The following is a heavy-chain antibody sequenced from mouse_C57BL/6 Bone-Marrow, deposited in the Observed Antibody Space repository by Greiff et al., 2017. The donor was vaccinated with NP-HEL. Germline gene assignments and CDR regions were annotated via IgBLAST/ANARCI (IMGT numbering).Heavy chain of an antibody. CDR1: GFTFSSYA. CDR2: ISDGGSYT. V-gene: IGHV5-4*01. Sequence: EVQVVESGGGLVKPGGSLKLSCAASGFTFSSYAMSWVRQTPETRLEWVATISDGGSYTYYPDNVKGRFTISRDNAKNNLYLQMSHLKSEDTAMYYCASPWDPYAMDYWGQGTSVTVSS. D-gene: IGHD4-1*01. J-gene: IGHJ4*01. CDR3: ASPWDPYAMDY.